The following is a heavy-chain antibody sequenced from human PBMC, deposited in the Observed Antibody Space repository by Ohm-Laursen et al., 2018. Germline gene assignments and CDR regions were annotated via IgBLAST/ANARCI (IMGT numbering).Heavy chain of an antibody. V-gene: IGHV3-13*01. J-gene: IGHJ4*02. CDR2: IGTAGDT. CDR1: GFTFDDYA. CDR3: ARSTIFYDILTGYSWAFDY. Sequence: SLRLSCAASGFTFDDYAMHWVRQATGKGLEWVSAIGTAGDTYYPGSVKGRFTISRENAKNSLYLQMNSLRAGDAAVYYCARSTIFYDILTGYSWAFDYWGQGTLVTVSS. D-gene: IGHD3-9*01.